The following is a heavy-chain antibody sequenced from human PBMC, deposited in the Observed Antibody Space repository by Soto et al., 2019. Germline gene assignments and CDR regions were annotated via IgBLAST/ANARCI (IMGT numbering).Heavy chain of an antibody. Sequence: QVQLVQSGAEVKKPGSSVKVYCKASGGTFSSYAISWVRQAPGQGLEWMGGIIPIFGTANYAQKFQGRVTITADESTSTAYMELSSLGSEDTAVYYCARGGLGSCSSTSCRNWFDPWGQGTLVTVSS. CDR1: GGTFSSYA. D-gene: IGHD2-2*01. CDR2: IIPIFGTA. CDR3: ARGGLGSCSSTSCRNWFDP. J-gene: IGHJ5*02. V-gene: IGHV1-69*01.